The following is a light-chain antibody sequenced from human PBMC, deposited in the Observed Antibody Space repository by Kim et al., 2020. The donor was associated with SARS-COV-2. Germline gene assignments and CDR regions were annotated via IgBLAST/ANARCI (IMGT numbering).Light chain of an antibody. V-gene: IGKV1-5*03. CDR2: KAS. CDR1: QNVSGW. CDR3: QQYQEYPLT. J-gene: IGKJ4*01. Sequence: ASVGDRVTIPCRATQNVSGWLAWYQQKVGKAPKHLIFKASSLPSGVPSRFSGIDSGTEFTLTISSLQPDDSATYFCQQYQEYPLTFGGGTKVDIK.